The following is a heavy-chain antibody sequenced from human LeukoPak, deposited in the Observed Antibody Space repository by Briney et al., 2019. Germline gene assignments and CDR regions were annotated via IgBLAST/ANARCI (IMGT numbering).Heavy chain of an antibody. CDR2: IYYSGST. Sequence: PSETLSLTCTVSGGSISSYYWSWIRQPPGKGLEWIGYIYYSGSTNYNPSLKSRVTISVDTSKNQFSLKLSSVTAADTAVYYCARATWNYLDYWGQGTLVTVSS. D-gene: IGHD1-1*01. CDR1: GGSISSYY. V-gene: IGHV4-59*01. J-gene: IGHJ4*02. CDR3: ARATWNYLDY.